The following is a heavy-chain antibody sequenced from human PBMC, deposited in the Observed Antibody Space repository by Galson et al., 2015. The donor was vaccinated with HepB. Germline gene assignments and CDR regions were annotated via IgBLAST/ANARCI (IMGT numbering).Heavy chain of an antibody. D-gene: IGHD2-21*01. Sequence: SLRLSCAASGFTFSDHYMDWVRQAPGKGLEWVGRVRNKAYSYIAEYAASVKGRFTISRDDSKNSLFLQMSSLNTEDTAVYYCARASIAGAYWYFDLWGRGTLVTVSS. V-gene: IGHV3-72*01. CDR2: VRNKAYSYIA. J-gene: IGHJ2*01. CDR1: GFTFSDHY. CDR3: ARASIAGAYWYFDL.